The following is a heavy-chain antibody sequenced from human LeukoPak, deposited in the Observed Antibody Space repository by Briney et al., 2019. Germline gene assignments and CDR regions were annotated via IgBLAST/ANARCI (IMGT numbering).Heavy chain of an antibody. CDR2: ICHGSGYR. CDR3: ARGIESGVDY. J-gene: IGHJ4*02. Sequence: ASVKVSCTTSGYTFTNYDINWVRQAPGKGLEWVGWICHGSGYRDYAETLKGRVTITRDISIPTPYVEFSSLRSEDTAVYYCARGIESGVDYWGQGTLVTVPS. CDR1: GYTFTNYD. V-gene: IGHV1-8*02. D-gene: IGHD2/OR15-2a*01.